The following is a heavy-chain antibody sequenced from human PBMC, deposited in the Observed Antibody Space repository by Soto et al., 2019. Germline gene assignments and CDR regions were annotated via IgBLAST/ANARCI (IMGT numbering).Heavy chain of an antibody. Sequence: GGSLRLSCAASGFTFSSYAMSWVRQAPGKGLEWVSAISGSGGSTYYADSVKGRFTISRDNSKNTLYLQMNSLRAEDTAVYYCAKDRLGYSSSPPLYYYYYYMDVWGKGTTVTVSS. J-gene: IGHJ6*03. D-gene: IGHD6-6*01. CDR2: ISGSGGST. CDR3: AKDRLGYSSSPPLYYYYYYMDV. CDR1: GFTFSSYA. V-gene: IGHV3-23*01.